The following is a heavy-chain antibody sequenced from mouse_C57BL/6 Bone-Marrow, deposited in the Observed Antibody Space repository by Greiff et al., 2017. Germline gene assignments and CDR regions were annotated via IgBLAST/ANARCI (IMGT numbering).Heavy chain of an antibody. CDR2: IDPSDSYT. CDR3: ARDYPYAMDY. Sequence: QVQLQQPGAELVMPGASVKLSCKASGYTFTSYWMHWVKQRPGQGLEWIGEIDPSDSYTNYNQKFKGKSTLTVDKSSSTAYMQLSSLTSEDSAVYDGARDYPYAMDYWGQGTSVTVSS. J-gene: IGHJ4*01. D-gene: IGHD2-4*01. V-gene: IGHV1-69*01. CDR1: GYTFTSYW.